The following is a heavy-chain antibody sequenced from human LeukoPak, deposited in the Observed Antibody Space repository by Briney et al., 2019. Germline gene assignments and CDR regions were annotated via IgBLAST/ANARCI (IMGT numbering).Heavy chain of an antibody. Sequence: ASVKVSCKASGNTFTSYGISWVRQAPGQGLEWMGWISAYNGNTNYAQKLQGRVTMTTDTSTSTAYTELRSLGSDDTAVYYCARGGLYYDFWSGYYWFDYWGQGTLVTVSS. CDR1: GNTFTSYG. CDR2: ISAYNGNT. V-gene: IGHV1-18*01. CDR3: ARGGLYYDFWSGYYWFDY. D-gene: IGHD3-3*01. J-gene: IGHJ4*02.